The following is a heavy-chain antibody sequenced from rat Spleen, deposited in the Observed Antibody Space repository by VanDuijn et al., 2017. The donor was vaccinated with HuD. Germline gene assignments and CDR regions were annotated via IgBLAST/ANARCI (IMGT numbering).Heavy chain of an antibody. CDR2: IWSSGLT. D-gene: IGHD1-11*01. J-gene: IGHJ3*01. CDR1: GFSLTGNN. CDR3: ARTYGGYTSHWFAY. Sequence: QVQLKESGPGLVQPSQTLSLTCTVSGFSLTGNNVHWVRQPPGKGLEWVGAIWSSGLTDFNSALKSRLSITRDTSKSQVYLKMNSLQSEDTATYYCARTYGGYTSHWFAYWGQGTLVTVSP. V-gene: IGHV2-1*01.